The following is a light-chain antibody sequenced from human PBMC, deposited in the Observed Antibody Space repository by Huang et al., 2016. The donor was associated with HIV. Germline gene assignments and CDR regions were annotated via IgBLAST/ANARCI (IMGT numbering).Light chain of an antibody. CDR2: WDT. Sequence: DIVMTQSPDSLAVSPGERATINCKSSQSLLYSLSKKNYLAWFQQKTGRPPKVLIDWDTTREAGVPDRFSGSGSGTDCTLTINNLQAEDVAVYFCLQYYSVPQTFGHGTKVEIK. CDR1: QSLLYSLSKKNY. CDR3: LQYYSVPQT. V-gene: IGKV4-1*01. J-gene: IGKJ1*01.